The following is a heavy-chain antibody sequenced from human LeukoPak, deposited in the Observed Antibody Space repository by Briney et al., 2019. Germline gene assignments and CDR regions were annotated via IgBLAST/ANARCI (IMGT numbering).Heavy chain of an antibody. J-gene: IGHJ4*02. CDR1: GFTFTNNF. D-gene: IGHD6-13*01. Sequence: GGSLRLSCAASGFTFTNNFMSWVRQVPGKGLEWVSSISSSSSYIYYADSVKGRFTISRDNSKNTLYLQMNSLRAEDTAVYYCAKASPTTIAAAYWGQGTLVTVSS. CDR2: ISSSSSYI. CDR3: AKASPTTIAAAY. V-gene: IGHV3-21*01.